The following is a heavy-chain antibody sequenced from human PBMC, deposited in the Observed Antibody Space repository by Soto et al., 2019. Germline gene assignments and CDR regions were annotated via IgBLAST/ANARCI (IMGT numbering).Heavy chain of an antibody. V-gene: IGHV3-30-3*01. J-gene: IGHJ4*02. Sequence: GGSLRLSCAASGFTFSSYAMHWVRQAPGKGLEWVALISYDGSDKDYADSVKGRFTISRDNSRNTLFLQMNSLRAEDTAVYFCAREDFNSSSWPLDYWGQGTLVTVSS. CDR2: ISYDGSDK. D-gene: IGHD6-13*01. CDR1: GFTFSSYA. CDR3: AREDFNSSSWPLDY.